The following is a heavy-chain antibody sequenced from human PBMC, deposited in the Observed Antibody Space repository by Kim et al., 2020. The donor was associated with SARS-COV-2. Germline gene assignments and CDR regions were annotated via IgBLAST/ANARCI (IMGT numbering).Heavy chain of an antibody. V-gene: IGHV3-48*02. CDR2: ISSSSSTI. Sequence: GGSLRLSCAASGFTFSSYSMNWVRQAPGKGLEWVSYISSSSSTIYYADSVKGRFTISRDNAKNSLSLQMNSLRDEDTAVYYCVRDSRSWYGPYWGRGTLVTVSS. CDR1: GFTFSSYS. CDR3: VRDSRSWYGPY. J-gene: IGHJ4*02. D-gene: IGHD6-13*01.